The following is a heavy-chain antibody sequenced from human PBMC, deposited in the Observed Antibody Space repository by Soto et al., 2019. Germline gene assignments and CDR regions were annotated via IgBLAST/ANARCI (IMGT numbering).Heavy chain of an antibody. CDR3: ARDHCLDV. CDR1: GGSFSGYY. Sequence: SETLSLTCAVYGGSFSGYYWSWIRQPPGKGLEWIGEINHSGSTNYNPSLKSRVTISVDTSKNQFSLKLSSVTAADTAVYYCARDHCLDVWGKGTKVTVSS. CDR2: INHSGST. J-gene: IGHJ6*04. V-gene: IGHV4-34*01.